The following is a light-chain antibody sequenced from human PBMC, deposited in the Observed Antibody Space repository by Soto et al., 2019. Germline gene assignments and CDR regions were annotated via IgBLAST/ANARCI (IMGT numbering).Light chain of an antibody. CDR2: GAS. J-gene: IGKJ1*01. Sequence: EIVVTKFPFTLSWSPGETATLSCSASQSVSSYLAWYQQKPGQAPRLLIYGASSRATGIPDRFSGSGSGTDFTLTISRLEPEDFAVYYCQQRSNWAWTFGQGTKVDIK. CDR1: QSVSSY. CDR3: QQRSNWAWT. V-gene: IGKV3-11*01.